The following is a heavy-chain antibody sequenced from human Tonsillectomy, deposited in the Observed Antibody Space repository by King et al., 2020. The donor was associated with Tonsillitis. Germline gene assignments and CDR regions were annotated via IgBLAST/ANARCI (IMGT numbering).Heavy chain of an antibody. V-gene: IGHV4-59*08. CDR1: GGSISSYY. Sequence: VQLQESGPGLVKPSETLSLTCTVSGGSISSYYWSWIRQPPGKGLEWIGYIYYSGSTNYNPSLKSRVTISVDTSKNQFSLKLSSVTAADTAVYYCAGTLWFGEYPLNYWGQGTLVTVSS. CDR2: IYYSGST. J-gene: IGHJ4*02. D-gene: IGHD3-10*01. CDR3: AGTLWFGEYPLNY.